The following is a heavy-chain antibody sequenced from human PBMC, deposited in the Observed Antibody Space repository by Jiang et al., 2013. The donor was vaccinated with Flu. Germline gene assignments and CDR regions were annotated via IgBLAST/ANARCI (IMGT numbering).Heavy chain of an antibody. Sequence: SGTEVKKPGSSVKVSCKASGDTFTNYAISWVRQAPGQGLEWMGRIIPILRITTYAQKFQGRVTITADKSTSTAYMELSSLRSEDAAVYYCARSAGYYPDYFDSWGQGTLVTVSS. CDR3: ARSAGYYPDYFDS. V-gene: IGHV1-69*04. CDR1: GDTFTNYA. D-gene: IGHD3-9*01. J-gene: IGHJ4*02. CDR2: IIPILRIT.